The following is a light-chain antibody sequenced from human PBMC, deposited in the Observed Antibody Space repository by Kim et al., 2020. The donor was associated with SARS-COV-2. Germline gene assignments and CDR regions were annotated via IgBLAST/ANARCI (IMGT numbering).Light chain of an antibody. CDR3: QQYNSYSST. Sequence: ASGGDRVTITWRASQSISIWLAWYQQKPGKAPKLLIYKASSLESGVPSRFSGSGSGTEFTLTISSLQPDDFATYYCQQYNSYSSTFGGGTKVDIK. CDR2: KAS. CDR1: QSISIW. V-gene: IGKV1-5*03. J-gene: IGKJ4*01.